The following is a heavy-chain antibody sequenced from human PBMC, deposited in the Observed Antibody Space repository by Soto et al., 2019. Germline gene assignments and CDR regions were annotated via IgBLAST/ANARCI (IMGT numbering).Heavy chain of an antibody. CDR2: ISDDGSST. J-gene: IGHJ4*02. CDR3: APRHDSVFDN. Sequence: HAGSIELGCAACGETVWISLVHGVRQAPGKGLVWVSRISDDGSSTTYADSVRGRFTISRDNANYTLYLEISSLRAGDTGVYYCAPRHDSVFDNWAQGTLVTV. D-gene: IGHD2-15*01. V-gene: IGHV3-74*03. CDR1: GETVWISL.